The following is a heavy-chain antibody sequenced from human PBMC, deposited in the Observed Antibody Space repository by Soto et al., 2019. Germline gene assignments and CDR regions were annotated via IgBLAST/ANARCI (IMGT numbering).Heavy chain of an antibody. D-gene: IGHD2-8*01. Sequence: EVQLLESGGSLVQPGGSLRLSCAASGFSFSTYAMGWVRQAPGKGLEWVSAISGSGSATYYADPVKGRFTISRDNSKDTLYLQMNSLRAGDTAVYYCAKDIKGTWTNVIYASWGQGSLVTVSS. CDR2: ISGSGSAT. CDR3: AKDIKGTWTNVIYAS. V-gene: IGHV3-23*01. CDR1: GFSFSTYA. J-gene: IGHJ5*02.